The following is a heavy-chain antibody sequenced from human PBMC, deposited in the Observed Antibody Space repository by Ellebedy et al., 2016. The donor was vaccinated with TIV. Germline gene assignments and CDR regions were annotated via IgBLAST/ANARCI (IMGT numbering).Heavy chain of an antibody. Sequence: GESLKISCKASGYSFTSYWIGWVRQTPGKGLEWIGKIYPDDADPTYSPPFEGQVIISADKSTNTAYLQWNSLRASDSAIYYCASLPNTAAANPWGQGTLVTVS. J-gene: IGHJ5*02. CDR1: GYSFTSYW. CDR2: IYPDDADP. CDR3: ASLPNTAAANP. V-gene: IGHV5-51*01. D-gene: IGHD4-17*01.